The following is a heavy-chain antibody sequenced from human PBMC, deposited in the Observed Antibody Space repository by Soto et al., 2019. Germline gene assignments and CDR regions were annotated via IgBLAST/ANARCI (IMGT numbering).Heavy chain of an antibody. Sequence: PSETLSLTCPVSGDSITAGGHYLAWIRQHPEKGLEWRGYIHYSWTTYYNASLKSRLTVSVDTSKNQFSLSLNSVTAADTAIYYCAALTATYWNFSIWGLGTLVPVSS. D-gene: IGHD2-21*02. CDR3: AALTATYWNFSI. CDR1: GDSITAGGHY. CDR2: IHYSWTT. J-gene: IGHJ2*01. V-gene: IGHV4-31*03.